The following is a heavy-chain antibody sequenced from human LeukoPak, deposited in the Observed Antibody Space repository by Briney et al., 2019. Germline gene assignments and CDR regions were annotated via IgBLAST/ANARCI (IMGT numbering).Heavy chain of an antibody. J-gene: IGHJ6*02. CDR2: INHSGST. D-gene: IGHD3-10*01. V-gene: IGHV4-34*01. CDR1: GGSFSGYY. Sequence: SETLSLTCAVYGGSFSGYYWCWIRQPPGKGLEWIGEINHSGSTNYNPSLKSRVTISVDTSKNQFSLKLSSVTAADTAVYYCARDHPFTIKGAVYGMDVWGQGTTVTVSS. CDR3: ARDHPFTIKGAVYGMDV.